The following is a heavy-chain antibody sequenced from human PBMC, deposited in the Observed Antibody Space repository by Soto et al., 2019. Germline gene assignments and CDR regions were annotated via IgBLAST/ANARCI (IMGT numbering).Heavy chain of an antibody. CDR1: GGTFSSYA. J-gene: IGHJ6*02. Sequence: QVQLVQSGAEVKKPGSSVKVSCKASGGTFSSYAISWVRQAPGQGLEWMGGIIPIFGTANYAQKFLGRVTITADESTSTAYMELSSLRSEDTAVYYCASRITMVRGARNYYYYGMDVWGQGTTVTVSS. D-gene: IGHD3-10*01. CDR2: IIPIFGTA. CDR3: ASRITMVRGARNYYYYGMDV. V-gene: IGHV1-69*01.